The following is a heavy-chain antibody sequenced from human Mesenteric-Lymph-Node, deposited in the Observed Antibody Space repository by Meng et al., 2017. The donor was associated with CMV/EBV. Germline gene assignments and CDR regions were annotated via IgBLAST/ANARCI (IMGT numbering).Heavy chain of an antibody. V-gene: IGHV1-2*06. CDR3: AKGKDSDYGSGTYMVDY. D-gene: IGHD3-10*01. CDR2: INPNSGGT. CDR1: GYPVTYH. Sequence: GYPVTYHIHWLRQVPGQGLEWMGRINPNSGGTRYAQKFQGRVTMTRDTSIATAYMELRGLTSGDTAVYFCAKGKDSDYGSGTYMVDYWGQGTLVTVSS. J-gene: IGHJ4*02.